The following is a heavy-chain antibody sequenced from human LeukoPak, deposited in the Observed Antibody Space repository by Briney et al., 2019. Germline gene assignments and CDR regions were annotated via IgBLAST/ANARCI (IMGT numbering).Heavy chain of an antibody. CDR3: ARDGVGIAAAGRGAFDI. Sequence: ASVKVSCKASGGTFSSYAISWVRQAPGQGLEWMGGIIAYNGNTNYAQKLQGRVTMATDTSTSTAYMELRSLRSDDTAVYYCARDGVGIAAAGRGAFDIWGQGTMVTVSS. CDR1: GGTFSSYA. V-gene: IGHV1-18*01. CDR2: IIAYNGNT. D-gene: IGHD6-13*01. J-gene: IGHJ3*02.